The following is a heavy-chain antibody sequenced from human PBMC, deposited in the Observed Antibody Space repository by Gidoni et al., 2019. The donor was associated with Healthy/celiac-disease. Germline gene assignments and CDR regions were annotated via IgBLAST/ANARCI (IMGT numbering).Heavy chain of an antibody. J-gene: IGHJ4*02. CDR1: GFTFSSYS. V-gene: IGHV3-48*02. Sequence: EVQLVESGGGLVQPGGSLSLSCAASGFTFSSYSMNWVRQAPGKGLEWVSHFSSSSSTIYYAESVKGRFTISRDNAKNSLYLQMNSLRDEDTAVYYCARLDTIFGANTYQFDYWGQGTLVTVSA. D-gene: IGHD3-3*01. CDR2: FSSSSSTI. CDR3: ARLDTIFGANTYQFDY.